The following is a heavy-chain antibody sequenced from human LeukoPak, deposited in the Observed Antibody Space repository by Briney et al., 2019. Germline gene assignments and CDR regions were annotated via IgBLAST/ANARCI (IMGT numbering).Heavy chain of an antibody. CDR1: GGSISSSSYY. CDR3: ARHRGQATSALGFGELYVWFDP. D-gene: IGHD3-10*01. CDR2: IYYSGST. V-gene: IGHV4-39*01. J-gene: IGHJ5*02. Sequence: SETLSLTCTVSGGSISSSSYYWGWIRQPPGKGLGWIGSIYYSGSTYYNPSLKSRVTISVDTTKNQFSLKLSSVTAADTAVYYCARHRGQATSALGFGELYVWFDPWGQGTLVTVSS.